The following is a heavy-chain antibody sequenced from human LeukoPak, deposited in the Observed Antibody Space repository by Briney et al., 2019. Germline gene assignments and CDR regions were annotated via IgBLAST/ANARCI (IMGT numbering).Heavy chain of an antibody. CDR2: IYYSGST. D-gene: IGHD3-9*01. CDR3: ARPKSRILGYMDV. J-gene: IGHJ6*03. Sequence: SETLSLTCTVSGGSISSYYWSWIRQPPGKGLEWIGYIYYSGSTNYNPSLKSRVTISVDTSKNQFSLKLSSVTAADTAVYYCARPKSRILGYMDVWGKGTTVTVSS. V-gene: IGHV4-59*08. CDR1: GGSISSYY.